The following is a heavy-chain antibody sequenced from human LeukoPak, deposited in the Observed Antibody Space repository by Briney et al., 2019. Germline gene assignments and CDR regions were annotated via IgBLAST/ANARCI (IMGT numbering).Heavy chain of an antibody. Sequence: SQTLSLTCTVSGGSISSGSYYWSWIRQPAGKGLAWIGRIYTSGSTNYNPSLKSRVTISVDTSKNQFSLKLSSVAAADTAVYYCARIVGATREDYWGQGTLVTVSS. J-gene: IGHJ4*02. D-gene: IGHD1-26*01. CDR3: ARIVGATREDY. CDR2: IYTSGST. V-gene: IGHV4-61*02. CDR1: GGSISSGSYY.